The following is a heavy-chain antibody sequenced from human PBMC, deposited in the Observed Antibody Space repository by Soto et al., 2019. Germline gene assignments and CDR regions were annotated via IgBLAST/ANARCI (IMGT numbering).Heavy chain of an antibody. J-gene: IGHJ4*02. CDR3: AKLPYSSSWARFDY. CDR2: ISGSGVST. Sequence: PGGSLRLSCAASVFTVSSYAMSWVRQAPGKGLEWVSAISGSGVSTYYADSVKGRFTISRDNSKNTLYLQMNSLRAEDTAVYYCAKLPYSSSWARFDYWGQGTLVTVSS. V-gene: IGHV3-23*01. D-gene: IGHD6-13*01. CDR1: VFTVSSYA.